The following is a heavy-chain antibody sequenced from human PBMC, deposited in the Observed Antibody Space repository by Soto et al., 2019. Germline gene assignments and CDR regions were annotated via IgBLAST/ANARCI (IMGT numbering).Heavy chain of an antibody. J-gene: IGHJ4*02. CDR3: ARRGSGRYSDY. V-gene: IGHV3-23*01. CDR1: GFTFSSYA. D-gene: IGHD6-19*01. Sequence: EVQLLESGGGLVQPGGSLRLSCAASGFTFSSYAMRWVRKAPVKGLEWVSAISGSGGSTYYADSVKGRFTISRDNSKNTLYLQINSLRAEDTAVYYCARRGSGRYSDYWGQGTLVNVSS. CDR2: ISGSGGST.